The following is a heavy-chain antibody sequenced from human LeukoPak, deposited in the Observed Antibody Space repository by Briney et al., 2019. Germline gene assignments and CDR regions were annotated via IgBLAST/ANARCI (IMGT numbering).Heavy chain of an antibody. J-gene: IGHJ4*02. CDR2: IRSGGAR. D-gene: IGHD3-16*02. Sequence: KPGGSVRLSCTASGFIFRHAWMNCVPQAPGKARQWLGRIRSGGAREDAAPAQGRFTISRDDYSNTVYLEMNNLDTDDTAVYFCAVDTPVIDAQIDYWGQGTLVTVSS. CDR3: AVDTPVIDAQIDY. V-gene: IGHV3-15*01. CDR1: GFIFRHAW.